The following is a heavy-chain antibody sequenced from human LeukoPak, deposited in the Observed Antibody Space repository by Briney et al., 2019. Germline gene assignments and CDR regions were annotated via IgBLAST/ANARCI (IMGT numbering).Heavy chain of an antibody. CDR3: ARGSYHYYGSGSYYNLYYFDY. V-gene: IGHV4-34*01. J-gene: IGHJ4*02. D-gene: IGHD3-10*01. Sequence: SETLSLTCAVYGGSFSGYYWSWIRQPPGKGLEWIGEINRSGSTNFNPSLKSRVTISVDTSKNQFSLKLSSVTAADTAVYYCARGSYHYYGSGSYYNLYYFDYWGQGTLVTVSS. CDR1: GGSFSGYY. CDR2: INRSGST.